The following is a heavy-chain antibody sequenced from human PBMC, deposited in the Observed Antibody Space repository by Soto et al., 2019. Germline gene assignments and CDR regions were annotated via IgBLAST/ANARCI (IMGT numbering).Heavy chain of an antibody. CDR1: GFTFSNYA. D-gene: IGHD6-13*01. V-gene: IGHV3-23*01. Sequence: GGSLRLSCAASGFTFSNYAMNWVRQAPGKGLEWVSSISGSGRNTYYADSVKGRLTIPRDSSKNTLYLQMNSLRDEDTAVYYCARGPRTYSSSWYPDYWGQGTLVTVSS. CDR3: ARGPRTYSSSWYPDY. J-gene: IGHJ4*02. CDR2: ISGSGRNT.